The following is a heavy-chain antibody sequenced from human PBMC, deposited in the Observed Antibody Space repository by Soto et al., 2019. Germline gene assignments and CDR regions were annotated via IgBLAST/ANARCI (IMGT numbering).Heavy chain of an antibody. CDR2: IYHSGST. CDR1: SGSISSSNW. J-gene: IGHJ2*01. D-gene: IGHD4-17*01. Sequence: QVQLQESGPGLVKPSGTLSLTCAVSSGSISSSNWWSWVRQPPGKGLEWIGEIYHSGSTNYNPSLKSRVTISVDKSXNQXXXXXSSVTAADTAVYYCATRYGDYEYWYFDLWRRGTLVTVSS. CDR3: ATRYGDYEYWYFDL. V-gene: IGHV4-4*02.